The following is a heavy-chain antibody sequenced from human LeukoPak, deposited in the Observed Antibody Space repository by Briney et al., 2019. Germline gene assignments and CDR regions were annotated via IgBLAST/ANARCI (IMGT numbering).Heavy chain of an antibody. Sequence: GASVKVSCKASGYTFTTYYVHWARQAPGQGLEWMGRINPNSGDPNYAQDFQDRVTMTRDTSISTSYMELSRLRSDGTAMYYCARAKSSSFDSWGQGTLVTVSS. V-gene: IGHV1-2*02. CDR1: GYTFTTYY. CDR3: ARAKSSSFDS. J-gene: IGHJ4*02. CDR2: INPNSGDP. D-gene: IGHD6-13*01.